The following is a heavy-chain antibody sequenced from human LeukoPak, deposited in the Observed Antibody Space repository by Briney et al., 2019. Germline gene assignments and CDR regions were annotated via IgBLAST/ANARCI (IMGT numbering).Heavy chain of an antibody. CDR1: GFTFSNAW. D-gene: IGHD2-15*01. V-gene: IGHV3-15*01. J-gene: IGHJ4*02. CDR3: TTDWVSYCSGGSCSKVY. Sequence: PGGSLRLSCAASGFTFSNAWMSWVRQAPGKGLEWVGRIKSKTDGGTTDYAAPVEGRFTISRDDSKNTLYLQMNSLKTEDTAVYYCTTDWVSYCSGGSCSKVYWGQGTLVTVSS. CDR2: IKSKTDGGTT.